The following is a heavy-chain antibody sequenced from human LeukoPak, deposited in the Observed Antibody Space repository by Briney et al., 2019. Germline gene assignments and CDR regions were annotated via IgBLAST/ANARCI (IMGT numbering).Heavy chain of an antibody. V-gene: IGHV3-43*01. CDR2: ISMDGVNT. J-gene: IGHJ4*02. CDR1: GFTFDYYT. D-gene: IGHD5-18*01. CDR3: VKGRRRGYAYGTLES. Sequence: PGGSLRLSCAASGFTFDYYTMYWVRQGPEKGLEWVSLISMDGVNTFYADSVKGRFTISRDNSKNSLYLQMNGLRTDDTGLYYCVKGRRRGYAYGTLESWGQGTLVTVSS.